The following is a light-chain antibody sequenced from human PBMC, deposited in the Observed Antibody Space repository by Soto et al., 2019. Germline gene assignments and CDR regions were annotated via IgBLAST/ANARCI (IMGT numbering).Light chain of an antibody. Sequence: DIQMTQSPSSLSSSVGDIFTISCQSSQDINKNLIWYQQKPGKAPKLLIYDASDLETGVPSRFSGSGSGTGFTFTISSLQPEDFATYYCQQYESLPLTFGQGTRLEI. CDR1: QDINKN. V-gene: IGKV1-33*01. CDR2: DAS. CDR3: QQYESLPLT. J-gene: IGKJ5*01.